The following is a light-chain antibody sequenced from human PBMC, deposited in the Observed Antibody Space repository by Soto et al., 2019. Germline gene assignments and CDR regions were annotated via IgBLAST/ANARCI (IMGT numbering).Light chain of an antibody. CDR3: SSYTVSSTYV. J-gene: IGLJ1*01. Sequence: QSALTQAASVSGSPGQSITISCTGTSSDIGGYTYVSWYQQHPGKAPKLMIFDVTNRPSGVSNRFSGSKSGNTASLTISGLQADDEADYYCSSYTVSSTYVFGTGTKVTVL. V-gene: IGLV2-14*01. CDR2: DVT. CDR1: SSDIGGYTY.